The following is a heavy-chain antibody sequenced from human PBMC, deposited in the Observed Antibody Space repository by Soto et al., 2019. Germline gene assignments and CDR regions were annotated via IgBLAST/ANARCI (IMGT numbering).Heavy chain of an antibody. CDR2: ISWNSGSI. CDR3: AKDAITMVRGVISYYGMDV. Sequence: EVQLVESGGGLVQPGRSLRLSCAASGFTFDDYAMHWVRQAPGKGPEWVSGISWNSGSIGYADSVKGRFTISRDNAKNSLYLQMNSLRAEDTALYCCAKDAITMVRGVISYYGMDVWGQGTTVTVSS. CDR1: GFTFDDYA. V-gene: IGHV3-9*01. J-gene: IGHJ6*02. D-gene: IGHD3-10*01.